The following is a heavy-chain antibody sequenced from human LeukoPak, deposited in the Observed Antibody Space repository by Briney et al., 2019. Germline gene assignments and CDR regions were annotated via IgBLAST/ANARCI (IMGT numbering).Heavy chain of an antibody. V-gene: IGHV3-48*04. CDR1: GFTFSSYS. Sequence: GGSLRLSCAASGFTFSSYSMNWVRQAPGKGLEWVSYISSSGSTIYYADSVKGRFTISRDNAKNSLYLQMNSLRAEDTAVYYCARDQSRFGYYYDSSGYYLADYWGQGTLVTVSS. D-gene: IGHD3-22*01. CDR2: ISSSGSTI. J-gene: IGHJ4*02. CDR3: ARDQSRFGYYYDSSGYYLADY.